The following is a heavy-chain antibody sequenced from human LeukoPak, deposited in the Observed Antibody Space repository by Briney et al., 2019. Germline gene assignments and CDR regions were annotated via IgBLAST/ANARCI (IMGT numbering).Heavy chain of an antibody. Sequence: ASVKVSCKASGYTFTNYGISWLRQAPGQGLEWMAWISTYDHDTNYAQKFRGRVTMTTDTSTSTAYMELRSLGSDDTGVYYCVRDYFCSGGTCDDCFDPWGQGTLVTVPS. J-gene: IGHJ5*02. V-gene: IGHV1-18*01. CDR2: ISTYDHDT. D-gene: IGHD2-15*01. CDR3: VRDYFCSGGTCDDCFDP. CDR1: GYTFTNYG.